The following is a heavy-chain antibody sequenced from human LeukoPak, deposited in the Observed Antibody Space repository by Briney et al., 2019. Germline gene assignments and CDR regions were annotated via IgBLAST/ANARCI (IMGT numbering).Heavy chain of an antibody. D-gene: IGHD4-23*01. Sequence: GGSLRLSCAASGFTFSNYNMNWVRQAPGQGLEWVSSISYSSSYIYYADSVKGRFTISRDNAKNSLYLQMNSLRAEDTAVYYCARALWRTVVTAFGYWGQGTLVTVSS. CDR2: ISYSSSYI. J-gene: IGHJ4*02. V-gene: IGHV3-21*01. CDR1: GFTFSNYN. CDR3: ARALWRTVVTAFGY.